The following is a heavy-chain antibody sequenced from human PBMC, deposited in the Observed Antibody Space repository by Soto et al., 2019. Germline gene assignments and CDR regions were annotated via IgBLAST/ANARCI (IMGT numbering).Heavy chain of an antibody. V-gene: IGHV3-7*05. CDR2: IKEDGSER. J-gene: IGHJ4*02. D-gene: IGHD3-10*01. Sequence: EVQLVESGGGLVQPGGSLRLSCAASGFTFRNYWMTWVRQAPGKGLEWVANIKEDGSERNYVESVKGRLNISRDNAKNSLYLQLNSVRAEDKSVYYCARAGSENDSWGQGTVVIVSS. CDR1: GFTFRNYW. CDR3: ARAGSENDS.